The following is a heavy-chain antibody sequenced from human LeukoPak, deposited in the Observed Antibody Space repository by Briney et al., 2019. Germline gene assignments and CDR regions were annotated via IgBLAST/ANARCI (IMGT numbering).Heavy chain of an antibody. J-gene: IGHJ3*02. Sequence: SETLSLTCTVSGGSISSGGYYWSWIRQPPGKGLEWIGYIYHSGSTYYNPSLKSRVTISVDRSKNQFSLKLSSVTAADTAVYYCAREGILAYSGRSTSSYAFDIWGQGTMVTVSS. CDR2: IYHSGST. CDR1: GGSISSGGYY. V-gene: IGHV4-30-2*01. CDR3: AREGILAYSGRSTSSYAFDI. D-gene: IGHD1-26*01.